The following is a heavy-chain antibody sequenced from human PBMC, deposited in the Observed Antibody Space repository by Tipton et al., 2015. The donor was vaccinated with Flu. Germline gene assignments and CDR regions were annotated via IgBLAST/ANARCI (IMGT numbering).Heavy chain of an antibody. CDR2: VSRSGTT. V-gene: IGHV4-38-2*01. D-gene: IGHD4-11*01. J-gene: IGHJ5*02. Sequence: TLSLTCDVSGGSISSDYYWGWIRQFPGKGLEWIGSVSRSGTTNYNPSLKSRVTISIDTSKNQFSLKMKSVTAADKAVYYCVRRDYSNYVSDPKSWFDPWGQGTLVTVSS. CDR3: VRRDYSNYVSDPKSWFDP. CDR1: GGSISSDYY.